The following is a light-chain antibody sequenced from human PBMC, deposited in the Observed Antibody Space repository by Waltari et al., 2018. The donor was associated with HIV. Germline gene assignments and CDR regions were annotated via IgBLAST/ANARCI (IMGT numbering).Light chain of an antibody. J-gene: IGLJ3*02. CDR3: SAWDSSLNVWV. CDR1: SNNVGFQG. Sequence: QAGLTQPPSVSKGLRQTATLTCTGNSNNVGFQGAAWLQQHQGHPPKLLSYRNNYRPPGISERFSASRSGNTASLTISGLQPEDEADYYCSAWDSSLNVWVFGGGTKLTVL. V-gene: IGLV10-54*01. CDR2: RNN.